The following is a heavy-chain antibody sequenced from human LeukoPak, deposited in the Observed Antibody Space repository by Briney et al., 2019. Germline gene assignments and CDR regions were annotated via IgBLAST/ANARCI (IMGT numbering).Heavy chain of an antibody. CDR1: GFTFSSYA. V-gene: IGHV3-23*01. CDR3: AKDLLRGEIYYYSYYMDV. CDR2: ISGSGGST. J-gene: IGHJ6*03. Sequence: PGGSLRLSCAASGFTFSSYAMSWVRQAPGKGLEWVSAISGSGGSTYYADSVKGRFTISRDNSKNTLYLQMNSLRAEDTAVYYCAKDLLRGEIYYYSYYMDVWGKGTTVTASS. D-gene: IGHD3-10*01.